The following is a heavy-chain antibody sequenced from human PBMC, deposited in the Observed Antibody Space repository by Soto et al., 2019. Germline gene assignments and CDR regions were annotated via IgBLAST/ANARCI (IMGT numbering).Heavy chain of an antibody. CDR1: GYTLRNYP. V-gene: IGHV3-30-3*01. J-gene: IGHJ3*02. CDR2: ISFDGSNS. Sequence: SLRLPCAVSGYTLRNYPFFWLRQAPDRGLEWVALISFDGSNSDYADSVRGRFTVSRDNSKNTLHLQMNSLRPEDTAIYYCAQLLGGAYAFEIWGQGTLVTVSS. D-gene: IGHD1-26*01. CDR3: AQLLGGAYAFEI.